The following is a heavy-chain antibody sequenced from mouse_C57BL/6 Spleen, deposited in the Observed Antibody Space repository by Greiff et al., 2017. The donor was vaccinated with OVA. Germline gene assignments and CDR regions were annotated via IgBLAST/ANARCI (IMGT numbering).Heavy chain of an antibody. CDR3: AKGLRYAMDY. CDR2: ISSGSSTI. V-gene: IGHV5-17*01. Sequence: EVQLVESGGGLVKPGGSLKLSCAASGFTFSDYGMHWVRQAPEKGLEWVAYISSGSSTIYYADTVKGRFTISRDNAKNTLFLQMTSLRSEDTAMYYCAKGLRYAMDYWGQGTSVTVSS. D-gene: IGHD1-1*01. J-gene: IGHJ4*01. CDR1: GFTFSDYG.